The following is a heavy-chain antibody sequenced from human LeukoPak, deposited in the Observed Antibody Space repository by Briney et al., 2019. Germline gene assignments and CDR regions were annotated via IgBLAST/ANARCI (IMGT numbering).Heavy chain of an antibody. CDR2: ISGHGGST. V-gene: IGHV3-43*02. J-gene: IGHJ4*02. Sequence: GGSLRLSCVASGFTFDDYAMHWVRQAPGKGLEWVSLISGHGGSTYYADSVKGRFTISRDNNKNSLYLQMNSLRTEETALYYCAKDGYGDYDYWGQGTLVTVSS. D-gene: IGHD4-17*01. CDR3: AKDGYGDYDY. CDR1: GFTFDDYA.